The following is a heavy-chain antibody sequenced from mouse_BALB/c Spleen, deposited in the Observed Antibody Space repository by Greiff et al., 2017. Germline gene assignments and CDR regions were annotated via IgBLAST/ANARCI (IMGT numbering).Heavy chain of an antibody. V-gene: IGHV7-1*02. D-gene: IGHD1-1*01. J-gene: IGHJ4*01. CDR1: GFTFSDFY. CDR2: SRNKANDYTT. Sequence: EVNVVESGGGLVQPGGSLRLSCATSGFTFSDFYMEWVRQPPGKRLEWIAASRNKANDYTTEYSASVKGRFIVSRDTSQSILYLQMNALRAEDTAIYYCARAYGAMDYWGQGTSVTVSS. CDR3: ARAYGAMDY.